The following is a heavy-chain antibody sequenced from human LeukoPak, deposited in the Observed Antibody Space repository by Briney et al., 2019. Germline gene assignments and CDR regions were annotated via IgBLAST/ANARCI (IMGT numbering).Heavy chain of an antibody. CDR1: GSTFSSYD. V-gene: IGHV1-8*02. CDR2: MNPNSGDT. J-gene: IGHJ4*02. Sequence: ASVKVSCKASGSTFSSYDINWVRQATGQGLEWMGWMNPNSGDTGYTQRFQGRVTMTRDTSISTAYMELSSLRSEDTAVYYCARATNFDYWGQGTLVTVSS. CDR3: ARATNFDY.